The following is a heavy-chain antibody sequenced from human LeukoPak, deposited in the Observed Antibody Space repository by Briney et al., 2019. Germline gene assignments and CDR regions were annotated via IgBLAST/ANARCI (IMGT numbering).Heavy chain of an antibody. Sequence: SETLSLTCTVSGGSISSSSYYWSWIRQPPGKGLEWIGEINHSGSTNYNPSLKSRVTISVDTSKNQFSLKLSSVTAADTAVYYCARGRANYDILTGYYLFDYWGQGTLVTVSS. J-gene: IGHJ4*02. V-gene: IGHV4-39*07. CDR3: ARGRANYDILTGYYLFDY. CDR1: GGSISSSSYY. D-gene: IGHD3-9*01. CDR2: INHSGST.